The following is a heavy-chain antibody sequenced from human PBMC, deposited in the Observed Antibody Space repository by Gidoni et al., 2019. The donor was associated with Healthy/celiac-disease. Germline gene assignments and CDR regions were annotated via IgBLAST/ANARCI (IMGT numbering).Heavy chain of an antibody. Sequence: EVQLVESGGGLVQPGRSLRLSCAASGFTFDAYAMHWVRQAPGKGLEWVSGISWNSGNIGYADSVKGRFTISRDNAKNSLYLQMNSLRAEDTALYYCAKDGYITPDGRRGDFDYWGQGTLVTVSS. J-gene: IGHJ4*02. CDR2: ISWNSGNI. CDR3: AKDGYITPDGRRGDFDY. V-gene: IGHV3-9*01. D-gene: IGHD6-13*01. CDR1: GFTFDAYA.